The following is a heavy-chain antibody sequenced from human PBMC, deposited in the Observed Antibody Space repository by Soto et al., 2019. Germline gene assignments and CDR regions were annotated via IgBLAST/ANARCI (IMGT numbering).Heavy chain of an antibody. V-gene: IGHV4-59*08. Sequence: SETLSLTCTFSGGSISTYYWTWIRQPPGKGLEYIGYIYRSGSTDYNPSLKSRVTMSVDTSKNQFSLKLNSVTAADTAVYYCARLPYGGNFDYWGLGTLVTVSS. CDR3: ARLPYGGNFDY. D-gene: IGHD4-17*01. CDR2: IYRSGST. J-gene: IGHJ4*02. CDR1: GGSISTYY.